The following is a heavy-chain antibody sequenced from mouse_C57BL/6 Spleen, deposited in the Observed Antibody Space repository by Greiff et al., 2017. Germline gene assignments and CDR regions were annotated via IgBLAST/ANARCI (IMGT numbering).Heavy chain of an antibody. CDR3: ARGGTTVVGHFDY. Sequence: EVQLVESEGGLVQPGSSMKLSCTASGFTFSDYYMAWVRQVPEKGLEWVANINYDGSSTYYLDSLKSRFIISRDNAKNILYLQMSSLKSEDTATYYCARGGTTVVGHFDYWGQGTTLTVSS. CDR2: INYDGSST. J-gene: IGHJ2*01. D-gene: IGHD1-1*01. V-gene: IGHV5-16*01. CDR1: GFTFSDYY.